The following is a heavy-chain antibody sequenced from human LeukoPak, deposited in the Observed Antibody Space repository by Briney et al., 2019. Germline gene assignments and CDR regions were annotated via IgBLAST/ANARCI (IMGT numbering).Heavy chain of an antibody. CDR3: ASNEHCSSTSCPVDY. D-gene: IGHD2-2*01. CDR2: FIPIFGTA. CDR1: GGTFSSYA. J-gene: IGHJ4*02. Sequence: SVKVSCKASGGTFSSYAISWVRQAPGQGLEWMGGFIPIFGTANYAQKFQGRVTITADESTSTAYMELSSLRSEDTAVYYCASNEHCSSTSCPVDYWGQGTLVTVSS. V-gene: IGHV1-69*13.